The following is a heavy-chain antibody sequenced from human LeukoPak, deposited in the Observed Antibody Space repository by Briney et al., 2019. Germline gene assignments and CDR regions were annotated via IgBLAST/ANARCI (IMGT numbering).Heavy chain of an antibody. CDR2: ISSGVTTE. J-gene: IGHJ4*02. CDR3: ARDNSAEYGSGSSVLDY. CDR1: GFPFKSYA. V-gene: IGHV3-48*01. Sequence: GGSLRLSCAASGFPFKSYAMSWVRQAPGKGLEWISYISSGVTTEYYADSVKGRFTISRDDAKNSLYLQMDSLRAEDTAVYYCARDNSAEYGSGSSVLDYWGQGTLVTVSS. D-gene: IGHD3-10*01.